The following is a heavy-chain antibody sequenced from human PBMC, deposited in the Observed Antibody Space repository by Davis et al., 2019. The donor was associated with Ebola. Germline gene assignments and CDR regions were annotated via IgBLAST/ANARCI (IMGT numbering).Heavy chain of an antibody. J-gene: IGHJ4*02. D-gene: IGHD2-2*03. CDR1: GDSISSKY. Sequence: MPSETLSLTCKVSGDSISSKYWYWVRQPPGEPPECIGYMYFGGRTNYNPSLKSRVAISVDTSRNQFSLRLNSLTAADTAIYYCARGTPLGFGDYADFWGQGIQVVVSS. V-gene: IGHV4-59*01. CDR3: ARGTPLGFGDYADF. CDR2: MYFGGRT.